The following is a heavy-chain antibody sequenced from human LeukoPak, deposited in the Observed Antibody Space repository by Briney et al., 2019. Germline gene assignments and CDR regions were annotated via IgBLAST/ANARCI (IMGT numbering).Heavy chain of an antibody. J-gene: IGHJ4*02. D-gene: IGHD3-22*01. V-gene: IGHV3-74*01. CDR1: GYTFSRYW. Sequence: PGGSLRLSCAGSGYTFSRYWIHWVRQAPGKGLVWVSRINPDGGTTTYADSVKGRFTISRDNAKNTLYLQMNSLSGEDTVVYYCARDYSGYDDYWGQGTLVTVSS. CDR3: ARDYSGYDDY. CDR2: INPDGGTT.